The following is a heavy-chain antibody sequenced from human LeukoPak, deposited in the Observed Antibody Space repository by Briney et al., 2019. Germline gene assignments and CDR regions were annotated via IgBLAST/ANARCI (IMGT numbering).Heavy chain of an antibody. CDR1: GGSISSYY. J-gene: IGHJ4*02. CDR3: AAYYSGSYFFDY. D-gene: IGHD1-26*01. V-gene: IGHV4-59*01. CDR2: IYYSGST. Sequence: SETLSLTCSVSGGSISSYYWTWIRQPPGKGLEWIAYIYYSGSTNYNPSLKSRVTISVDTSKNQFSLKLSSVTAADTAVYYCAAYYSGSYFFDYWGQGTLVTVSS.